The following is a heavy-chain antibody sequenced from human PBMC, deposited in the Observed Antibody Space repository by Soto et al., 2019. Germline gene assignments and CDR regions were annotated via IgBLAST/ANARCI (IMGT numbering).Heavy chain of an antibody. V-gene: IGHV4-30-4*01. CDR2: IYYSGST. CDR3: ARGSGGIVRGVNWFDP. D-gene: IGHD3-10*01. J-gene: IGHJ5*02. Sequence: PSETLSLTCTVSGGSISSGDYYWSWIRQPPGKGLEWIGYIYYSGSTYYNPSLKSRVTISVDTSKNQFSLKLSSVTAADTAVYYCARGSGGIVRGVNWFDPWGQGTLVTVSS. CDR1: GGSISSGDYY.